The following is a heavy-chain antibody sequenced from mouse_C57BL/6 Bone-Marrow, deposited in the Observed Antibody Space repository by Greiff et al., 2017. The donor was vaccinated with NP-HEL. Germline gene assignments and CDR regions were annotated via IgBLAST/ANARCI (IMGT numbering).Heavy chain of an antibody. V-gene: IGHV2-2*01. Sequence: VQLVESGPGLVQPSQSLSITCTVSGFSLTSYGVHWVRQSPGKGLEWLGVIWSGGSTDYNAAFISRLSISKDNSKSQVFFKMNSLQADDTAIYYCARNRFITTKGVAMDYWGQGTSVTVSS. CDR2: IWSGGST. D-gene: IGHD1-1*01. J-gene: IGHJ4*01. CDR1: GFSLTSYG. CDR3: ARNRFITTKGVAMDY.